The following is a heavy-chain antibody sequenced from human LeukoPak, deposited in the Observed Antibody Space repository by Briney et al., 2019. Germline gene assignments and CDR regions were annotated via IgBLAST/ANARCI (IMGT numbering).Heavy chain of an antibody. CDR3: ARDRYYAPEY. CDR1: GFAFSTYW. Sequence: PGGSLRLSCAASGFAFSTYWMPWGRQAPGKGLVWVSRINTDGSSTSYADSVKGRFTISRDNAKNTLYLQMNSLRAEDTAVYYCARDRYYAPEYWGQGTLVTVSS. V-gene: IGHV3-74*01. J-gene: IGHJ4*02. CDR2: INTDGSST. D-gene: IGHD2-2*01.